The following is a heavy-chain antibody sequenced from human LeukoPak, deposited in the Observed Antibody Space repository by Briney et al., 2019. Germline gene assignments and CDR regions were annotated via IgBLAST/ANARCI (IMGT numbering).Heavy chain of an antibody. D-gene: IGHD6-6*01. Sequence: ASVKVSCKASGYIFTSYGISCVRQVPGQGLEWMGWISAYNGNTNYAQNLQGRVTMTTDTSTSTAYMELRSLRSDDTAVYYCARAGRVAARDYWGQGTLVTVSS. CDR1: GYIFTSYG. CDR2: ISAYNGNT. V-gene: IGHV1-18*01. J-gene: IGHJ4*02. CDR3: ARAGRVAARDY.